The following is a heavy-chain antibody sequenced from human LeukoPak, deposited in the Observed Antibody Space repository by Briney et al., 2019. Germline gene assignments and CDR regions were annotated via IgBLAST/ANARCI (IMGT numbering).Heavy chain of an antibody. Sequence: SETLSLTCTVSGGSVSSSGHFWNWVRQPPGKGLEWIGYIYYSGSTNYNPSLRSRVTISVDTSKNQFSLKLSSVTAADTAVYYCARETDNYYFDYWGQGTLVTVSS. J-gene: IGHJ4*02. CDR1: GGSVSSSGHF. CDR3: ARETDNYYFDY. CDR2: IYYSGST. D-gene: IGHD1-20*01. V-gene: IGHV4-61*08.